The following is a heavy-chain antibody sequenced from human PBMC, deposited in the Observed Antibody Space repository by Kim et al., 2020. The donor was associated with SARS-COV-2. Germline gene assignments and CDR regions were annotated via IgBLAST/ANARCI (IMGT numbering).Heavy chain of an antibody. J-gene: IGHJ4*02. CDR1: GFTFSSYG. V-gene: IGHV3-33*01. CDR2: IWYDGSNK. CDR3: ARVIRAAVSGEFDY. Sequence: GGSLRLSCAASGFTFSSYGMHWVRQAPGKGLEWVAVIWYDGSNKYYADSVKGRFTISRDNSKNTLYLQMNSLRAEDTAVYYCARVIRAAVSGEFDYWGQGTLVTVSS. D-gene: IGHD1-26*01.